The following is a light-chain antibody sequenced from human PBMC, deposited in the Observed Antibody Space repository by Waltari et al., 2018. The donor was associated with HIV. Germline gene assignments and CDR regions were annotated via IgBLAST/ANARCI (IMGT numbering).Light chain of an antibody. CDR2: RAS. V-gene: IGKV1-5*03. J-gene: IGKJ1*01. CDR1: QSISRW. Sequence: DIQMTQSPSTLSASVGDKVTIACRANQSISRWLAWFQQKPGKPPKLLIYRASSLESGVPSRCSGSGSGTEFSLTISSLQPDDFASYYCQQYNSYSWTFGQGTKVEIK. CDR3: QQYNSYSWT.